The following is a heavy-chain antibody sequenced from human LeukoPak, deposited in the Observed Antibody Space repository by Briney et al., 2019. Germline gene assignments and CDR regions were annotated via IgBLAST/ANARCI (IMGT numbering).Heavy chain of an antibody. J-gene: IGHJ4*02. CDR2: IRSKAYGGTT. V-gene: IGHV3-49*04. Sequence: GGSLRLSCTASGFTFGDYAMSWVRQAPGKGLEWVGFIRSKAYGGTTEYAASVKGRFTISRDDSKSIAYLQMNSLRAEDTAVYYCAKDGLYYYGSGPFDYWGQGTLVTVSS. CDR3: AKDGLYYYGSGPFDY. D-gene: IGHD3-10*01. CDR1: GFTFGDYA.